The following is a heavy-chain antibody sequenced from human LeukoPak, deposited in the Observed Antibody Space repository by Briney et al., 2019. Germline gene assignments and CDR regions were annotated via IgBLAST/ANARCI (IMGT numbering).Heavy chain of an antibody. Sequence: ASVKVSCKASGYTFTSYYMHWVRQAPGQGLEWMGIINPSGGSTSYAQKFQGRVTLTTDTSTSTAYMELRSLRSDDTAVYYCARDLTYYYGSGRESITWGGMDVWGQGTTVTVSS. D-gene: IGHD3-10*01. J-gene: IGHJ6*02. V-gene: IGHV1-46*01. CDR1: GYTFTSYY. CDR2: INPSGGST. CDR3: ARDLTYYYGSGRESITWGGMDV.